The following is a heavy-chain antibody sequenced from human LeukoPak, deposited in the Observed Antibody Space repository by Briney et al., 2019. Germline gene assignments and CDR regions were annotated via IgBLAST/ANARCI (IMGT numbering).Heavy chain of an antibody. V-gene: IGHV3-74*01. Sequence: PGGSLRLSCAASGFTFSTYWMHWVRQAPGKGLVWVSRINSDGSSTNYADSVKGRFTISRDNAKNTLYLQMNSLRTEDTAEYYCARAQYYDSTTAGGMDVWGQGTTVTVSS. D-gene: IGHD3-22*01. J-gene: IGHJ6*02. CDR3: ARAQYYDSTTAGGMDV. CDR1: GFTFSTYW. CDR2: INSDGSST.